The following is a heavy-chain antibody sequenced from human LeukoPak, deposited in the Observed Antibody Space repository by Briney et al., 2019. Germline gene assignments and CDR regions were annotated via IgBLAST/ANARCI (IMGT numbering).Heavy chain of an antibody. CDR3: AGADSGSWDFGR. J-gene: IGHJ4*02. CDR1: GFAFSSYW. D-gene: IGHD6-13*01. Sequence: GGSLRLSCAASGFAFSSYWMHWVRQAPGKGLVWVSRINSDGSSTSYADSVKGRFTISRDNAKNTLYLQMNSLRADDTGVYYCAGADSGSWDFGRGAQGTLVIVSS. CDR2: INSDGSST. V-gene: IGHV3-74*01.